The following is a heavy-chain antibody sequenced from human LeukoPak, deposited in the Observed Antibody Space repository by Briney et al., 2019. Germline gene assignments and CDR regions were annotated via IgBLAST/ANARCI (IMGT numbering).Heavy chain of an antibody. D-gene: IGHD3-10*01. J-gene: IGHJ4*02. Sequence: SETLSLTCTVSGGSISSYYWSWIRQPPGKGLEWIGYIYYSGSTNYNPSLKSRVTISVDTSKNQFSLKLSSVTAAGTAVYYCARLVWFGELYYFDYWGQGTLVTVSS. CDR3: ARLVWFGELYYFDY. V-gene: IGHV4-59*08. CDR2: IYYSGST. CDR1: GGSISSYY.